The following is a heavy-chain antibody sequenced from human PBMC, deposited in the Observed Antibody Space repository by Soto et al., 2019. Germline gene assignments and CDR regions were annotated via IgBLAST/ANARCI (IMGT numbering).Heavy chain of an antibody. CDR3: ASERSFGDRFFDY. D-gene: IGHD4-17*01. CDR2: IYYSGST. J-gene: IGHJ4*02. V-gene: IGHV4-30-4*01. CDR1: GGSITSTDYY. Sequence: QVQLQESGPGLVKPSETLSLTCTVSGGSITSTDYYWSWIRQPPGKGLDWIGYIYYSGSTYYNPSLKSRVTISVDASKNQFSLKLSSVTAADTALYSCASERSFGDRFFDYWGQGTLVTVSS.